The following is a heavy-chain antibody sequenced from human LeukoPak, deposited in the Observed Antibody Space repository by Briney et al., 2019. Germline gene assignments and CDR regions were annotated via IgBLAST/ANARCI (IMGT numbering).Heavy chain of an antibody. D-gene: IGHD3-3*01. V-gene: IGHV3-21*01. J-gene: IGHJ3*02. CDR1: GFTFSSYS. CDR2: ISSSSSYI. Sequence: GGSLRLSCAASGFTFSSYSMNWARQAPGKGLEWVSSISSSSSYIYYADSVKGRFTISRDNAKNSLYLQMNSLRAEDTAVYYCAREGLFWSGYDAFDIWGQGTMVTVSS. CDR3: AREGLFWSGYDAFDI.